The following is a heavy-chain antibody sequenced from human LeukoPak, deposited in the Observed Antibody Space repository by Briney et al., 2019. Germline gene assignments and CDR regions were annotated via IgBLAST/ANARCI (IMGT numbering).Heavy chain of an antibody. CDR1: GGSFSGYS. CDR3: ARVYSAYDFLGEDY. J-gene: IGHJ4*02. CDR2: INHSGST. V-gene: IGHV4-34*01. D-gene: IGHD5-12*01. Sequence: MASETLSLTCAVYGGSFSGYSWSWIRQPPGKGLEWIGEINHSGSTNYNPSLKSRVTISVDTSKNQFSLKLSSVTAADTAVYHCARVYSAYDFLGEDYWGQGTLVTVSS.